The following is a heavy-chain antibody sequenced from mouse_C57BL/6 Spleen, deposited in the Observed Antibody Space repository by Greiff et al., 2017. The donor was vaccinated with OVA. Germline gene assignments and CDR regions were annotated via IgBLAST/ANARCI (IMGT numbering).Heavy chain of an antibody. V-gene: IGHV7-3*01. CDR2: IRNKANGYTT. CDR3: ASSIEDYFEY. J-gene: IGHJ2*01. Sequence: EVQRVESGGGLVQPGGSLSLSCAASGFTFTDYYMSWVRQPPGKALEWLGFIRNKANGYTTEYSASVKGRFTISRDNSQSILYLQMNAPRAEDSATYYSASSIEDYFEYWGQGTTLTVSS. CDR1: GFTFTDYY.